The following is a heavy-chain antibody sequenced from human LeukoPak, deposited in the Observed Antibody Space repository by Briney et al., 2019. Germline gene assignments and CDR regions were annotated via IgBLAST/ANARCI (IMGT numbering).Heavy chain of an antibody. CDR2: MNPNSGNT. Sequence: ASVKVSCKASGYTFTSYDINWVRQATGQGLEWMGWMNPNSGNTGYAQKFQGRVTITRNTSISTAYMELSSLRSDDTAVYYCARDQGATPLTGDYWGQGTLVTVSS. D-gene: IGHD3-9*01. CDR1: GYTFTSYD. V-gene: IGHV1-8*03. J-gene: IGHJ4*02. CDR3: ARDQGATPLTGDY.